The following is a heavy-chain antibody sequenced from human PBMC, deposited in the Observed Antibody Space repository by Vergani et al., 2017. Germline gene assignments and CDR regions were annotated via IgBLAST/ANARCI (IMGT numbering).Heavy chain of an antibody. Sequence: QVQLVESGGGLVKPGGSLRLSCAASGFTFSDYYMSWIRQAPGKGLEWVSYISSSSSYTNYADSVKGRFTISRDNAKNSLYLQMNSLRAEDTAVYYCAREELGAAGTYAFDIWGQGTMVTVSS. V-gene: IGHV3-11*05. CDR3: AREELGAAGTYAFDI. D-gene: IGHD6-13*01. J-gene: IGHJ3*02. CDR2: ISSSSSYT. CDR1: GFTFSDYY.